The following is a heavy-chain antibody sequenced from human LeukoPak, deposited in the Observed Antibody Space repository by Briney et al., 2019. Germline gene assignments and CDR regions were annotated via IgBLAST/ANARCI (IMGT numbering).Heavy chain of an antibody. Sequence: LGGSLCLSCAASGFTFISYSMNWVRQAPGKGLECVSSISSSSSYIYYADSVKGRFTISRDNAKNSLYLQMNSLRAEDTALYYCASVDYYGSGNYYNHVEYWGPGTLGTVSS. CDR1: GFTFISYS. J-gene: IGHJ4*02. V-gene: IGHV3-21*01. D-gene: IGHD3-10*01. CDR2: ISSSSSYI. CDR3: ASVDYYGSGNYYNHVEY.